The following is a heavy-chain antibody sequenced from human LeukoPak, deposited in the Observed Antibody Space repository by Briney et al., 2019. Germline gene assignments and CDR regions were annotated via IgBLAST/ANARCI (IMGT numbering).Heavy chain of an antibody. CDR1: GFTFRSYG. D-gene: IGHD2-2*01. V-gene: IGHV3-30*18. CDR2: ISYDGSNK. J-gene: IGHJ4*02. CDR3: AKAPKGCSSISCYFDY. Sequence: GGSLRLSCAASGFTFRSYGMHWVRQAPGKGLEWVAVISYDGSNKYYADSVKGRFTISRDNSKNTLNLRMNSLRAEDTAVYYCAKAPKGCSSISCYFDYWGQGTLVTVSS.